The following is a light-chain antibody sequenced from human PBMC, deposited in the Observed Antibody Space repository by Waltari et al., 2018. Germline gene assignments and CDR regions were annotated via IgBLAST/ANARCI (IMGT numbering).Light chain of an antibody. CDR3: QQYYSTPYT. CDR1: QSVLDNSNSRNC. V-gene: IGKV4-1*01. Sequence: DIVMTQSPDSLAVSLGERATIKCKSSQSVLDNSNSRNCLAWYRQKPGQPPKLLTYGASIRASGVPDRFSGSGSGTDFTLTISSLQADDVAVYYCQQYYSTPYTFGQGTKLEI. J-gene: IGKJ2*01. CDR2: GAS.